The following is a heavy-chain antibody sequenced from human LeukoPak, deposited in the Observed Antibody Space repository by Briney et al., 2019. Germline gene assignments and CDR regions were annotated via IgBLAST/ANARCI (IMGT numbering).Heavy chain of an antibody. V-gene: IGHV1-18*01. CDR3: ARGGSRVTTINILDY. CDR2: IRVYNGNT. CDR1: GGTFSSYA. J-gene: IGHJ4*02. D-gene: IGHD5-24*01. Sequence: ASVKVSCKASGGTFSSYAISWVRQAPGQGLEWMGWIRVYNGNTNYAQKFKGRVTMTTDTSTNTAYMELRSLGSDDTAVYFCARGGSRVTTINILDYWGQGAQVTVSS.